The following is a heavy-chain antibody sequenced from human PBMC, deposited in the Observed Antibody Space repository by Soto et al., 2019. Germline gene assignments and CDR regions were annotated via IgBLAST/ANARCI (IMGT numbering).Heavy chain of an antibody. CDR3: ARDLVGAYGRGFDP. Sequence: QVQLQESGPGLVKPSETLSLTCTVSGGSISSYYWSWIRQPPGKGLEWIGYIYYSGSTNYNPSLKSRVTISVDTSKNQFSLKLSSVTAADTAVYYCARDLVGAYGRGFDPWGQGTLVTVSS. CDR2: IYYSGST. V-gene: IGHV4-59*01. D-gene: IGHD1-26*01. J-gene: IGHJ5*02. CDR1: GGSISSYY.